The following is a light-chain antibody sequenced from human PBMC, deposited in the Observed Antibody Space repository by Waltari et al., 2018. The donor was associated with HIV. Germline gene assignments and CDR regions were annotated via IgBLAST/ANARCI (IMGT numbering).Light chain of an antibody. J-gene: IGKJ3*01. Sequence: ETVFTEAPPTLSLSPGDRVSVSCSASQAVETAFAWYQQKPDHSPSLLIYDAAYRATDVPARFSGSGCATDFTLTIDGLEPADFAVYYCQQRHKWPPFTFGPGT. V-gene: IGKV3-11*01. CDR2: DAA. CDR3: QQRHKWPPFT. CDR1: QAVETA.